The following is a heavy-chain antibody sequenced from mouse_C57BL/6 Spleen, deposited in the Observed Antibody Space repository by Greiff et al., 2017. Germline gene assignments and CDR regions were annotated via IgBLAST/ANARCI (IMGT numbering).Heavy chain of an antibody. CDR3: ARPKTGTYYFDY. Sequence: EVHLVESGGDLVKPGGSLKLSCAASGFTFSSYGMSWVRQTPDKRLEWVATISSGGSYTYYPDSVKGRFTISRDNAKNTLYLQLSSLKSEDTAMYYCARPKTGTYYFDYWGQGTTLTVSS. CDR1: GFTFSSYG. V-gene: IGHV5-6*01. D-gene: IGHD4-1*01. J-gene: IGHJ2*01. CDR2: ISSGGSYT.